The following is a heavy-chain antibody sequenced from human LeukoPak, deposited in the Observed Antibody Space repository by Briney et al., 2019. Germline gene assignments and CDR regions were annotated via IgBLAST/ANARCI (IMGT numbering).Heavy chain of an antibody. Sequence: SETLSLTCAVYGGSFSGYYWSWIRQPPGKGLEWIGEINHSGSTNYNPSLKSRVTISVDTSKKQFSLKLSSVTAADTAVYYCARGKDIVVVPATYYYYYMDVWGKGTTVTVSS. CDR2: INHSGST. V-gene: IGHV4-34*01. CDR3: ARGKDIVVVPATYYYYYMDV. D-gene: IGHD2-2*01. J-gene: IGHJ6*03. CDR1: GGSFSGYY.